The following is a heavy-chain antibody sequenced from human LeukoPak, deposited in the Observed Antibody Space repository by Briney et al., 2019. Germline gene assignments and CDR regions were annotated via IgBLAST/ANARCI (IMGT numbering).Heavy chain of an antibody. CDR2: ISGSGGST. J-gene: IGHJ4*02. CDR1: GFTFSSYG. D-gene: IGHD2-21*02. V-gene: IGHV3-23*01. CDR3: AKGPARVTPYCDY. Sequence: PGGSLRLSCAASGFTFSSYGMHWVRQAPGKGLEWVSAISGSGGSTYYADSVKGRFTISRDNSKNTLYLQMNSLRAEDKAVYYCAKGPARVTPYCDYWGQGPLVPVSS.